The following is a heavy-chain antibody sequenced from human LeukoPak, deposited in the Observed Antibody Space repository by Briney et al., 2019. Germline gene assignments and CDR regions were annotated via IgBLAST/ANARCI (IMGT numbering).Heavy chain of an antibody. CDR2: IHPYGTF. D-gene: IGHD5-24*01. CDR1: GGSCSDYY. J-gene: IGHJ4*02. CDR3: ARGRDRSKAGDH. V-gene: IGHV4-34*01. Sequence: SETLSLTCAVYGGSCSDYYCSWIRQPPGKGLEWIGEIHPYGTFYYNSSLRSRLTISIDTSKTRFSLRLTSVTAADTAFYYCARGRDRSKAGDHWGQGTLVTVSS.